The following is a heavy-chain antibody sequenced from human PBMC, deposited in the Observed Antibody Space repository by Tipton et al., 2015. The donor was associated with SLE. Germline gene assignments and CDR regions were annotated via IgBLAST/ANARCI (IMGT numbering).Heavy chain of an antibody. CDR1: GYSISSGYY. V-gene: IGHV4-38-2*02. Sequence: TLSLTCAVSGYSISSGYYWGWIRQPPGKGLEWIGSIYHSGSTYYNPPLQSRVTMSVDTSKNQFSLKLSSVTAADTAVYYCARDFQSPGLYSSSSEVNWFDPWGQGTLVTVSS. J-gene: IGHJ5*02. CDR2: IYHSGST. D-gene: IGHD6-13*01. CDR3: ARDFQSPGLYSSSSEVNWFDP.